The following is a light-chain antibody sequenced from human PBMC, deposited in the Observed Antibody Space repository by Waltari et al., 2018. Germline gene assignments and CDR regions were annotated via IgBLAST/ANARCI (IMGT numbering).Light chain of an antibody. V-gene: IGLV1-51*01. J-gene: IGLJ6*01. CDR2: DNS. Sequence: QSVLTQPPSVSAAPGQKVTISCSGSSSNIGNNYVSWYQQLPGTAPKLLIYDNSERPAGITDRFSGSKSGTSATLGITGLQTGDEADYYCGTWDSSLSAGVFGSGTKVTVL. CDR1: SSNIGNNY. CDR3: GTWDSSLSAGV.